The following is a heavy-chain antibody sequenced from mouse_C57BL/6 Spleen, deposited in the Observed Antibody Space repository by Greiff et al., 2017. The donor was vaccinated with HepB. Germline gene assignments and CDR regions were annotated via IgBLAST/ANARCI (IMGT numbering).Heavy chain of an antibody. D-gene: IGHD1-1*01. CDR3: AIYYGSSFDY. V-gene: IGHV1-26*01. Sequence: EVQLQQSGPELVKPGASVKISCKASGYTFTDYYMNWVKQSHGKSLEWIGDINPNNGGTSYNQKFKGKATLTVDKSSSTAYMELRSLTSEYSAVYYCAIYYGSSFDYWGQGTTLTVSS. J-gene: IGHJ2*01. CDR2: INPNNGGT. CDR1: GYTFTDYY.